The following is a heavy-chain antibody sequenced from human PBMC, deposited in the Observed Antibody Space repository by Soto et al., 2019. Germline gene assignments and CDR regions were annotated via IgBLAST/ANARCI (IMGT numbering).Heavy chain of an antibody. CDR3: ARQGRGGTNGSFAWPDGGTWFDP. CDR2: IYYSGST. V-gene: IGHV4-61*01. D-gene: IGHD2-15*01. Sequence: SETLSLTCTVSGGSVSSGSYYWSWIRQPPGKGLEWIGYIYYSGSTNYNPSLKSRVTISVDTSKNQFSLKLSSVTAADTAVYYCARQGRGGTNGSFAWPDGGTWFDPWGQGTLVT. CDR1: GGSVSSGSYY. J-gene: IGHJ5*02.